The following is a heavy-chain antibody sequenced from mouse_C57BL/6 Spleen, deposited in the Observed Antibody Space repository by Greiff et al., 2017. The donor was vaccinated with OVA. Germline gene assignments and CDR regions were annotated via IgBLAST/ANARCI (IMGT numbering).Heavy chain of an antibody. CDR2: IYPGDGDT. CDR1: GYAFSSSW. J-gene: IGHJ1*03. D-gene: IGHD2-12*01. CDR3: ARYDDWYFDV. Sequence: LEESGPELVKPGASVKISCKASGYAFSSSWMNWVKQRPGKGLEWIGRIYPGDGDTNYNGKFKGKATLTADKSSSTAYMQLSSLTSEDSAVYFCARYDDWYFDVWGTGTTVTVSS. V-gene: IGHV1-82*01.